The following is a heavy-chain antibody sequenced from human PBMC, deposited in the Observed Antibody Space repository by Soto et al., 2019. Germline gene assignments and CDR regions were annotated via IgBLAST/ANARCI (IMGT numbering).Heavy chain of an antibody. CDR2: IKSKTDGGTT. V-gene: IGHV3-15*01. J-gene: IGHJ4*02. Sequence: EVQLVESGGGLVKPGGSLRLSCAASGFTFSNAWMSWVRQAPGKGLEWVGRIKSKTDGGTTDYAAPVKGRFTISRDDSKNTLYLQMNSLKTEDTAVYYCTTDPEEYYGSGDWDYWGQGTLVTVSS. CDR3: TTDPEEYYGSGDWDY. CDR1: GFTFSNAW. D-gene: IGHD3-10*01.